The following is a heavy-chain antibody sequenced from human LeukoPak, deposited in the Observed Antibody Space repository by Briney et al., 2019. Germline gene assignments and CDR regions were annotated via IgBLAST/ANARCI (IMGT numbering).Heavy chain of an antibody. CDR1: GFTFSSYA. Sequence: GGSLRLSCAASGFTFSSYAMSWVRQAPGKGLEWVSAISGSGGSTYYADSVKGRFTISRDNSKNTLYLQMNSLRAEDTAVYYCAKIPTHRYDFWSGPSFLGYYYGMDVWGQGTTVTVSS. V-gene: IGHV3-23*01. J-gene: IGHJ6*02. CDR2: ISGSGGST. CDR3: AKIPTHRYDFWSGPSFLGYYYGMDV. D-gene: IGHD3-3*01.